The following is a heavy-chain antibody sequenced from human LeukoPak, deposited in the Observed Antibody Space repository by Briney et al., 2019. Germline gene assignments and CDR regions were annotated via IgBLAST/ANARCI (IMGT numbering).Heavy chain of an antibody. CDR3: VKGLRSYGYSLFDY. J-gene: IGHJ4*02. CDR2: IYSGGNT. D-gene: IGHD5-18*01. V-gene: IGHV3-53*01. CDR1: GFTFSSNY. Sequence: GGSLRLSCAASGFTFSSNYMSWVRQAPGKGLEWVSVIYSGGNTYYADSVKGRFTISRDNSKNTIYLQMNSLGAEDTAVYYCVKGLRSYGYSLFDYWGQGSLVTVSS.